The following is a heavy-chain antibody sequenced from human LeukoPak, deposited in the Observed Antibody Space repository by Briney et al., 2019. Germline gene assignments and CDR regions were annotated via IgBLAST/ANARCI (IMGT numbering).Heavy chain of an antibody. CDR3: ARDLMGIAYRGAFYY. Sequence: GGSLRLSCVASEFTFRSYDMHWVRQAPGKGLEWVAVISYDGSNKDYADSVKGRFTISRDNTKNTLFLQMNSLRAEDTAVYYCARDLMGIAYRGAFYYWGQGTLVTVSS. J-gene: IGHJ4*02. D-gene: IGHD6-13*01. CDR2: ISYDGSNK. V-gene: IGHV3-30*03. CDR1: EFTFRSYD.